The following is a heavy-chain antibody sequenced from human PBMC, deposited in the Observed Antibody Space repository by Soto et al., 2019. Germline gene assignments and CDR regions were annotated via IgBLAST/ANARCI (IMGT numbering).Heavy chain of an antibody. Sequence: SETLSLTCTVSGGSISSYYWSWIRQPPGKGLEWIGYIYYSGSTNYSPSLKSRVTISVDTSKNQFSLKLSSVTAADTAVYYCARDHYGSLDYWGQGTLVTVSS. CDR1: GGSISSYY. D-gene: IGHD3-16*01. J-gene: IGHJ4*02. CDR3: ARDHYGSLDY. V-gene: IGHV4-59*01. CDR2: IYYSGST.